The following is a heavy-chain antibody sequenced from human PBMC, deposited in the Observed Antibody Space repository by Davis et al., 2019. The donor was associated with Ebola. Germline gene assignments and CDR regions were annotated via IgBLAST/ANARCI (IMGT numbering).Heavy chain of an antibody. Sequence: MPGGSLRLSCAVYGGSFSGYFWSWIRQPPGKGLEWIGQISQGGITNYNPSLKSRVTISMDTSSNQFSLKLSSVTAADTAVYYCARAEDDYGEYPDALDIWGQGTVVTVSS. CDR2: ISQGGIT. V-gene: IGHV4-34*01. CDR1: GGSFSGYF. CDR3: ARAEDDYGEYPDALDI. J-gene: IGHJ3*02. D-gene: IGHD4-17*01.